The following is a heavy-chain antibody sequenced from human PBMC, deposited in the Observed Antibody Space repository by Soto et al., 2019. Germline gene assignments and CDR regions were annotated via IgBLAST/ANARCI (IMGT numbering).Heavy chain of an antibody. J-gene: IGHJ6*03. CDR2: INHSGST. D-gene: IGHD2-21*01. CDR3: ARGPPIVEDYYYYMDV. CDR1: VGSFSGYY. Sequence: SETLSLTCAVYVGSFSGYYWSWIRQPPGKGLEWIGEINHSGSTNYNPSLKSRVTISVDTSKNQFSLKLSSVTAADTAVYYCARGPPIVEDYYYYMDVWGKGTTVTVSS. V-gene: IGHV4-34*01.